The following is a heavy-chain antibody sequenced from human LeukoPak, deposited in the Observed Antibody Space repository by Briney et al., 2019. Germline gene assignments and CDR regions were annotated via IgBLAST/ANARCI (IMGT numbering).Heavy chain of an antibody. D-gene: IGHD2-2*01. Sequence: PGGSLRLSCAASGFTFSSYAMSWVRQAPGKGLEWVSAISGSGGSTYYADSVKGRFTISRGNSKNTLYLQMNSLRAEDTAVYYCAKDRKYGDYFDYWGQGTLVTVSS. J-gene: IGHJ4*02. CDR3: AKDRKYGDYFDY. CDR1: GFTFSSYA. V-gene: IGHV3-23*01. CDR2: ISGSGGST.